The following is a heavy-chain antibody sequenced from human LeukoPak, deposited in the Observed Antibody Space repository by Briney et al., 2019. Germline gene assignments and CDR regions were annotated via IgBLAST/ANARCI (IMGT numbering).Heavy chain of an antibody. CDR1: GYSFTSYW. V-gene: IGHV5-51*01. Sequence: GEALKISCKGSGYSFTSYWIGWVRQMPGKGLGGVGSIYPGDSASRYSPPFPGQVTISADKSIRTAYLQWSSLKASDTAMYYCARLAVPAGAFDHWGQGTLVTVSS. CDR2: IYPGDSAS. CDR3: ARLAVPAGAFDH. J-gene: IGHJ4*02. D-gene: IGHD2-2*01.